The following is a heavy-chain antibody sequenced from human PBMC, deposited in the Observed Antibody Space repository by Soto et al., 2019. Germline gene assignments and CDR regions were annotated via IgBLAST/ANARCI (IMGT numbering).Heavy chain of an antibody. CDR2: LIPISGTA. V-gene: IGHV1-69*01. CDR1: GGTFSRYA. Sequence: QVQLVQSGAEVKKTGSSVKVSCKASGGTFSRYAISWVRQAPGQGLEWMVGLIPISGTANYAQKVKGRVTITADESTSTAYMELSSRRSEDTSVYYCARPQANSTSLEIYYYYYYGIDVWGQGTTVTISS. CDR3: ARPQANSTSLEIYYYYYYGIDV. J-gene: IGHJ6*02. D-gene: IGHD2-2*01.